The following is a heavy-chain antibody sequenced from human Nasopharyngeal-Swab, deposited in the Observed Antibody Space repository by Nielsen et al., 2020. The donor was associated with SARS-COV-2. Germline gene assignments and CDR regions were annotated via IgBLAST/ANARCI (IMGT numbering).Heavy chain of an antibody. D-gene: IGHD6-13*01. V-gene: IGHV3-23*01. CDR3: AREEYSSSWYTYYYYYYMDV. CDR2: ISGSGGST. J-gene: IGHJ6*03. Sequence: GGSLRLSCAASGFTFSSYAMSWVRQAPGKGLEWVSAISGSGGSTYYADSVKGRFTISRDNSKNTLYLQMNSLRAEDTAVYYCAREEYSSSWYTYYYYYYMDVWGKGTTVTVSS. CDR1: GFTFSSYA.